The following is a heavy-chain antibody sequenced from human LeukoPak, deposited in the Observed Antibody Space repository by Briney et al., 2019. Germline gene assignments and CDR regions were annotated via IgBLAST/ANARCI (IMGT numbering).Heavy chain of an antibody. CDR1: GFTFDVYG. CDR2: INWNGGST. CDR3: ARDSTQPGPVVVAATYAGSDY. J-gene: IGHJ4*02. V-gene: IGHV3-20*04. D-gene: IGHD2-15*01. Sequence: PGGSLRLSCAASGFTFDVYGMSWVRQAPGKGLEWVSGINWNGGSTGYADSVKGRFAISRDNAKSSLYLQMNSLRAEDTALYYCARDSTQPGPVVVAATYAGSDYWGQGTLVTVSS.